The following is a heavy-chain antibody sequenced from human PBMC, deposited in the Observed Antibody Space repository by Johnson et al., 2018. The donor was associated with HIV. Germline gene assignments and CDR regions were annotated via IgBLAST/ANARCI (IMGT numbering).Heavy chain of an antibody. CDR3: ASRTGWDAFDI. V-gene: IGHV3-11*01. CDR2: ISSSGSII. Sequence: QMLLVESGGGLVKPGGSLRLSCVASGFTFSDYYMSWIRQAPGKGLEWVSYISSSGSIIYYADSMQGRFTNSRDNAKNSLYLQMNSLRAEDTAVYYCASRTGWDAFDIWGQGTMVTVSS. CDR1: GFTFSDYY. J-gene: IGHJ3*02. D-gene: IGHD7-27*01.